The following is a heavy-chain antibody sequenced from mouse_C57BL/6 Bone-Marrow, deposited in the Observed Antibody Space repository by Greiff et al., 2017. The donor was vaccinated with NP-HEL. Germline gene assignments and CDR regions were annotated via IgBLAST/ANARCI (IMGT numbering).Heavy chain of an antibody. CDR3: GRDYGSSHGYWYFDG. CDR1: GFTFSDYY. Sequence: EVHLVESEGGLVQPGSSMKLSCTASGFTFSDYYMAWVRQVPEKGLEWVANINYDGSSSYYLDSLKSRCIISRDNAKTILYLRMSSLKSEDTAAYYCGRDYGSSHGYWYFDGWGTGTTVTVSS. V-gene: IGHV5-16*01. J-gene: IGHJ1*03. D-gene: IGHD1-1*01. CDR2: INYDGSSS.